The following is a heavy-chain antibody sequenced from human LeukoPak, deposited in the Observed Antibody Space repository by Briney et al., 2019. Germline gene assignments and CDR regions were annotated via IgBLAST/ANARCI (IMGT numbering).Heavy chain of an antibody. D-gene: IGHD1-26*01. CDR1: GFTFSNYW. CDR2: MNIDGSEK. CDR3: ARDPVEWELLLDY. J-gene: IGHJ4*02. Sequence: GGSLRLSCAASGFTFSNYWVGWVRQAPGKRLEWVANMNIDGSEKYYADSVKGRFSISRDNARNSVYLQMASLRVEDTAVYYCARDPVEWELLLDYWGQGTLVTVSS. V-gene: IGHV3-7*01.